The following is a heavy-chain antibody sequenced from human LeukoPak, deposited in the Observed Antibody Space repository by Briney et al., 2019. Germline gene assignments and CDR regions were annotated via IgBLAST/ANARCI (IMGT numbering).Heavy chain of an antibody. D-gene: IGHD2-15*01. CDR1: GYTFTSYW. V-gene: IGHV5-51*01. CDR3: ARLLCSGGSCYECFDY. J-gene: IGHJ4*02. CDR2: IYPGDSDT. Sequence: GESLKISCKGSGYTFTSYWIGWVRQMPGKGLEWMGTIYPGDSDTRYSPSFQGQVTISADKSISTAYLQWSSLKASDTAMYYCARLLCSGGSCYECFDYWGQGTLVTVSS.